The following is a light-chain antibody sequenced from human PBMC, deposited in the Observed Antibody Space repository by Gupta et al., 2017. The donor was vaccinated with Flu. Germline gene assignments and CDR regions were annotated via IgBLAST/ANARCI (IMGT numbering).Light chain of an antibody. CDR2: AAS. Sequence: PSLVSASVVNRVTITCPASQVIGSWLGWYQQKPWKAPQLMIYAASTLEGGVPSRFSGSCSGTDFTITISSLQPEDFATYCCQQDDSFPRTFGQGTKVEVK. J-gene: IGKJ1*01. V-gene: IGKV1-12*01. CDR3: QQDDSFPRT. CDR1: QVIGSW.